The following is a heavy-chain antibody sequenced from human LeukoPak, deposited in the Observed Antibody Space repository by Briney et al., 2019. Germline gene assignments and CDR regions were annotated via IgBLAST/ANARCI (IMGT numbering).Heavy chain of an antibody. D-gene: IGHD4-23*01. CDR3: ARYSGDYSANLYYFDY. J-gene: IGHJ4*02. Sequence: GGSLRLSCAASGFTFSSYSMNWVCQAPGKGLEWVSSISSSSSYIYYADSVKGRFTISRDNAKNSLYLQMNSLRAEDTAIYYCARYSGDYSANLYYFDYWGQGTLVTVSS. CDR2: ISSSSSYI. V-gene: IGHV3-21*04. CDR1: GFTFSSYS.